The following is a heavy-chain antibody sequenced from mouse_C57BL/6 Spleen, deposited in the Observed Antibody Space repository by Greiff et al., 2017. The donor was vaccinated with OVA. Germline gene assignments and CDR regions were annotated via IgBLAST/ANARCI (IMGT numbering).Heavy chain of an antibody. D-gene: IGHD1-1*01. CDR2: INPNNGGT. CDR3: ARSLFTTVVVFDD. CDR1: GYTFTDYN. Sequence: SGPELVKPGASVKIPCKASGYTFTDYNMDWVKQSHGKSLEWIGDINPNNGGTIYNQKFKGKATLTVDKSSSTAYMELRSLTSEDNAVDYCARSLFTTVVVFDDWGKGTTLTVSS. J-gene: IGHJ2*01. V-gene: IGHV1-18*01.